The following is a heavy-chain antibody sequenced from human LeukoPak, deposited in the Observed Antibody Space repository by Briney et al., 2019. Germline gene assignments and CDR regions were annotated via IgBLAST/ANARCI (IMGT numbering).Heavy chain of an antibody. Sequence: GGSLRLSCAAFGFTFSDYYMSWIRQAPGKGLEWVSFISSSGTNTYSTDSVKGRFNISRDNAKNSLYLQMNSLRAEDTALYYCARFSLGPSAFDIWGQGTMVTVSS. CDR2: ISSSGTNT. CDR1: GFTFSDYY. CDR3: ARFSLGPSAFDI. V-gene: IGHV3-11*04. J-gene: IGHJ3*02. D-gene: IGHD2/OR15-2a*01.